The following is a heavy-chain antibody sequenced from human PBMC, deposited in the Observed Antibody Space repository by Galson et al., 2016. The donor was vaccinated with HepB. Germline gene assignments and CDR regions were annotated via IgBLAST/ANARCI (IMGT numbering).Heavy chain of an antibody. J-gene: IGHJ4*02. Sequence: TLSLTCTVSGDSITNSAYYWGWIRQPPGKGLEWIGTIYYRGSTYYNPSLKSRVTISIDTSKNTFSLRLSSVTAAETAVYYCARHHSTTAAIGAFASWGQGALVAVSS. CDR2: IYYRGST. V-gene: IGHV4-39*01. CDR3: ARHHSTTAAIGAFAS. CDR1: GDSITNSAYY. D-gene: IGHD6-13*01.